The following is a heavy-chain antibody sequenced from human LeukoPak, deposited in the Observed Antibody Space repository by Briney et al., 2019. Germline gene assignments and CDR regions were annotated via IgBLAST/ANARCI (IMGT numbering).Heavy chain of an antibody. D-gene: IGHD3-22*01. J-gene: IGHJ4*02. CDR1: GFSITTFA. V-gene: IGHV3-30-3*01. CDR2: ISYDASEK. Sequence: GGSLRLSCAASGFSITTFAMTWVRQAPGKGLEPVAVISYDASEKNYADSVKGRFTISRDTSKNTIYLQMNSLTSEDAAVYYCASKDPYDSSAYLLDYWGQGTLVTVSS. CDR3: ASKDPYDSSAYLLDY.